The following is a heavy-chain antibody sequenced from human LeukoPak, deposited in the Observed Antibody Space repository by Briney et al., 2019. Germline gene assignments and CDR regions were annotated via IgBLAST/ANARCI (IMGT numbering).Heavy chain of an antibody. D-gene: IGHD2-15*01. CDR3: ATDRAGYCSGGSCYDY. J-gene: IGHJ4*02. Sequence: GGSLRLSCAASGFTVSSNYMSWVRQAPGKGLEWVSVIYSGGSTYYADSVKGRLTISRDNSKNTLYLQINSLRAEDTAVYYCATDRAGYCSGGSCYDYWGQGTLVTVSS. CDR1: GFTVSSNY. CDR2: IYSGGST. V-gene: IGHV3-53*01.